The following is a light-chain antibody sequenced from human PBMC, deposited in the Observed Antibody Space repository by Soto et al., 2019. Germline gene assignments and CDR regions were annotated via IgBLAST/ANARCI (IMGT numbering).Light chain of an antibody. CDR3: FLSSDSTRV. V-gene: IGLV7-46*01. J-gene: IGLJ3*02. CDR2: DIR. CDR1: TGAVTSGHY. Sequence: QAVVTQEPSVTVSPGGTVTLTCGSSTGAVTSGHYPYWVQQKPGQAPRNFIYDIRSKHSWTPARFSGSLLGGKAALTLSGAQPEDEADYYCFLSSDSTRVFGGGTKLTVL.